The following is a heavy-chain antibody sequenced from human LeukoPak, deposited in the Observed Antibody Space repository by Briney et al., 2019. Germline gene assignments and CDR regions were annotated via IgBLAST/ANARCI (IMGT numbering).Heavy chain of an antibody. J-gene: IGHJ4*02. CDR1: GFTFSSYW. V-gene: IGHV3-7*01. CDR3: ARECDIVVVPAATEFDY. Sequence: GGSLRLSCAAPGFTFSSYWMSWVRQAPGKGLEWVDNIKQDGSEKYYVDSVKGRFTISRDNAKNSLYLQMNSLRAEDTAVYYCARECDIVVVPAATEFDYWGQGTLVTVSS. D-gene: IGHD2-2*01. CDR2: IKQDGSEK.